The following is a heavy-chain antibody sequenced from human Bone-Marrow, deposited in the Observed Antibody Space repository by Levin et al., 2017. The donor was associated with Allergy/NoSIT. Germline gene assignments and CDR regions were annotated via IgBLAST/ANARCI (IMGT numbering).Heavy chain of an antibody. CDR1: GGTFKNHG. CDR3: ARGSPGPDAFDV. Sequence: ASVKVSCRASGGTFKNHGISWVRQAPGQGLEWMGGIIPPSPTPTYAQVVKDRVTLSADEFTPTVYMELSSLRSEDTAVYYCARGSPGPDAFDVWGQGTMVIVSS. V-gene: IGHV1-69*13. D-gene: IGHD7-27*01. CDR2: IIPPSPTP. J-gene: IGHJ3*01.